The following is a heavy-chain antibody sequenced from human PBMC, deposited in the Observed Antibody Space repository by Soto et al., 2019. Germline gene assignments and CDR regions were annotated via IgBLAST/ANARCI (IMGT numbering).Heavy chain of an antibody. J-gene: IGHJ4*02. CDR3: ARQPVAGTLDY. CDR2: IYYSGST. V-gene: IGHV4-59*01. CDR1: GGSISSYY. Sequence: SSETLSLTCTVSGGSISSYYWSWIRQPPGKGLEWIGYIYYSGSTNYNPSLKSRVTISVDTSKNQFSLKLSSVTAADTAVYYCARQPVAGTLDYWGQGTLVTVSS. D-gene: IGHD6-19*01.